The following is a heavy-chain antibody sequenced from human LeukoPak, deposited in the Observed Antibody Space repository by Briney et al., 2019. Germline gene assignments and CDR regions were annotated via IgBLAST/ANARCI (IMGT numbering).Heavy chain of an antibody. CDR1: GGSISSYY. Sequence: SETLSLTCTVSGGSISSYYWSWLRQPPGKGLEWIGYIYYSGSTNYNPSLKSRVTISVDTSKNQFSLKLSSVAAADTALYYCASKMATISDDAFDIWGQGTMVTVSS. CDR3: ASKMATISDDAFDI. CDR2: IYYSGST. J-gene: IGHJ3*02. D-gene: IGHD5-24*01. V-gene: IGHV4-59*01.